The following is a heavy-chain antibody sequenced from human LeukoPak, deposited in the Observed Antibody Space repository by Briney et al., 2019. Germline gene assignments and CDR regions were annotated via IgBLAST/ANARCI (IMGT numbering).Heavy chain of an antibody. CDR3: ARHGQWLVAERYFDL. Sequence: SETLSLTCTVSGGSISSYYRSWIRQPAGKGLEWIGRIYTSGSTNYNPSLKSRVTISVDTSKNQFSLKLSSVTAADTAVYYCARHGQWLVAERYFDLWGRGTLVTVSS. CDR2: IYTSGST. J-gene: IGHJ2*01. V-gene: IGHV4-4*07. D-gene: IGHD6-19*01. CDR1: GGSISSYY.